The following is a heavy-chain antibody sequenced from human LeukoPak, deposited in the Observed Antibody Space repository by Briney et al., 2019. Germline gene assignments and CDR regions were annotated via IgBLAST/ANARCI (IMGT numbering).Heavy chain of an antibody. CDR1: GGSTNNYY. J-gene: IGHJ4*02. CDR3: ATRKLGNDY. D-gene: IGHD7-27*01. CDR2: IYNSGNT. V-gene: IGHV4-59*01. Sequence: PSETLSLTCTVSGGSTNNYYWTWIRQPPGKGLEWIGNIYNSGNTNYNPSLKSRVTISADTSKNQFSLKLYSVTAADTAVYYCATRKLGNDYWGQGTLVTVSS.